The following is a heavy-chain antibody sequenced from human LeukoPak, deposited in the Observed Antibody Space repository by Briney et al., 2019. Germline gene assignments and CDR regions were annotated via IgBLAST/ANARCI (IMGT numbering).Heavy chain of an antibody. CDR1: GFAFSNYA. Sequence: GRSLRLSCAAAGFAFSNYAMNWVRQAPGRGLEWVANIKEDGSDKQYVDSVRGRFTISRDNAKKSVSLQMDGLRAEDTGVYHCVRESDVWSGPGIGRPLDVWGNGTTVTVSS. CDR3: VRESDVWSGPGIGRPLDV. V-gene: IGHV3-7*01. J-gene: IGHJ6*04. CDR2: IKEDGSDK. D-gene: IGHD3-3*01.